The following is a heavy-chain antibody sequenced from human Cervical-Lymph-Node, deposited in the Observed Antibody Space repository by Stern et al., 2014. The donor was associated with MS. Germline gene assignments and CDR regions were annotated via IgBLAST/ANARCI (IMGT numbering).Heavy chain of an antibody. CDR3: ARDKYDASGSYELGY. CDR2: INPSGGST. Sequence: VQLVESGAEVKKPGASVKVSCKASGYTSTSYYMHWVRQAPGQGLEWMGIINPSGGSTSYAQKFQGRVTMTRDTSTSTVYMELSSLRSEDTAVYYCARDKYDASGSYELGYWGQGTLVTVSS. J-gene: IGHJ4*02. D-gene: IGHD3-10*01. V-gene: IGHV1-46*01. CDR1: GYTSTSYY.